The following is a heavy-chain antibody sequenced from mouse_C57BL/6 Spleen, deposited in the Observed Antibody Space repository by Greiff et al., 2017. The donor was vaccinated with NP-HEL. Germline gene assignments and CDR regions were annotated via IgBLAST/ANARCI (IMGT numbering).Heavy chain of an antibody. Sequence: VKLQESGPELVKPGASVKISCKASGYTFTDYYINWVKQRPGQGLEWIGCIFPGSGSTYYNEKFKGKATLTVDKSSSTAYMLLSSLTSEDSAVYFCARRGNYYGSGFAYWGQGTLVTVSA. CDR2: IFPGSGST. J-gene: IGHJ3*01. CDR1: GYTFTDYY. D-gene: IGHD1-1*01. CDR3: ARRGNYYGSGFAY. V-gene: IGHV1-75*01.